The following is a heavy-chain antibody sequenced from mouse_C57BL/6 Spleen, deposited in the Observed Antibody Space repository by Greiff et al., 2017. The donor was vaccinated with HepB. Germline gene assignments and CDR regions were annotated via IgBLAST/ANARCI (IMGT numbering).Heavy chain of an antibody. CDR3: ARGNDTYFDV. CDR1: GYTFTSYW. J-gene: IGHJ1*03. Sequence: QVQLQQPGSELVMPGASVKLSCKASGYTFTSYWMHWVKQRPGQGLEWIGEIDPSDSYTNYNQKFKGKSTLTVDKSSSTAYMQLSSLTSEDSAVYYCARGNDTYFDVWGTGTTVTVSS. V-gene: IGHV1-69*01. CDR2: IDPSDSYT. D-gene: IGHD2-3*01.